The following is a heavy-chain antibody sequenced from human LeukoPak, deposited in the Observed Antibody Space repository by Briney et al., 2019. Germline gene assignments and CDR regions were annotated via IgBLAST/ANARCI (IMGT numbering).Heavy chain of an antibody. CDR1: GFTFSSYS. CDR2: ISSSSSYI. D-gene: IGHD3/OR15-3a*01. J-gene: IGHJ4*02. CDR3: ARADCPPRVSGYPDY. Sequence: GGSLRLSCAASGFTFSSYSMNWVRQAPGKGLEWVSSISSSSSYIYYADSVKGRFTISRDNAKNSLYLQMNSLRAEDTAVYYCARADCPPRVSGYPDYWGQGTLVTVSS. V-gene: IGHV3-21*01.